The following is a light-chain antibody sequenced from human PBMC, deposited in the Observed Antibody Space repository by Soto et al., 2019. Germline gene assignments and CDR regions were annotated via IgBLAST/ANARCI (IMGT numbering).Light chain of an antibody. V-gene: IGKV1-5*03. CDR2: VAS. Sequence: DIQMTQSPATLSASVGDRATITCRASQTIQYRLAWFQQKPGKAPRLLIYVASWIESGVPARISGSGSGTEFTLTISSLQPEDFATYYCQQYTNYPRTFGQGTKVDIK. J-gene: IGKJ1*01. CDR3: QQYTNYPRT. CDR1: QTIQYR.